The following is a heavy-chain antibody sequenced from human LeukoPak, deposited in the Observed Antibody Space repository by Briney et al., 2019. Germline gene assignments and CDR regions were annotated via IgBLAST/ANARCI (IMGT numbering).Heavy chain of an antibody. CDR1: GFTFDEYA. V-gene: IGHV3-43*02. Sequence: GGSLRLSCAASGFTFDEYAMHWVRQAPGKGLEWVSLISGNGGSTYYVDSVKGRFTISRDNSKNSLYLQMNSLRTEDTALYYCAKDIIRVRGVINWGQGTLVTVSS. CDR2: ISGNGGST. CDR3: AKDIIRVRGVIN. J-gene: IGHJ4*02. D-gene: IGHD3-10*01.